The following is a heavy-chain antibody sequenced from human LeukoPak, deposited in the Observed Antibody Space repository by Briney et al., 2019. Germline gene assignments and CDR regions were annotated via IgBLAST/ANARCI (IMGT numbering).Heavy chain of an antibody. D-gene: IGHD6-19*01. J-gene: IGHJ4*02. V-gene: IGHV1-2*02. CDR2: INPNRGGT. CDR1: GYTFTRYY. CDR3: ASGGEYGSGWYDARRFDS. Sequence: SSVKVSCKSSGYTFTRYYMHWVRQTPGQGLEWMGWINPNRGGTKYAQKFQGRVTITRDTPISKAYMELSRLRSDDTAVYYCASGGEYGSGWYDARRFDSWGQGTLVTVSS.